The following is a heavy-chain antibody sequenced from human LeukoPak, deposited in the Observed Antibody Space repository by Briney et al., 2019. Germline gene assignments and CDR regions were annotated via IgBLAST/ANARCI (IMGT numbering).Heavy chain of an antibody. J-gene: IGHJ4*02. D-gene: IGHD6-19*01. CDR2: MNPNSGNT. CDR3: ARDRYSSGWLWDY. V-gene: IGHV1-8*03. Sequence: ASVKVSCKASGYTFTSYDINWVRQATGQGLEWMGWMNPNSGNTDCAQKFQGRVTLTRNTSISTAYMELSSLRAEDTAVYYCARDRYSSGWLWDYWGQGTLVTVSS. CDR1: GYTFTSYD.